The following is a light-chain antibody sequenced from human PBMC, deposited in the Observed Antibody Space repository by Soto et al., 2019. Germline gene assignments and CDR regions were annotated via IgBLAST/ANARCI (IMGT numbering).Light chain of an antibody. J-gene: IGKJ4*02. Sequence: EIVLTQSPGTLSLSPGERATLSCMASQSVSSTYLAWYQQKPGQAPRLLIFGASYRATGIPARFSGSGSGTEFNLTISSLQSEDFAVYFCQQYDDWLRLTFGGGTKVDIK. CDR3: QQYDDWLRLT. CDR1: QSVSSTY. V-gene: IGKV3D-15*01. CDR2: GAS.